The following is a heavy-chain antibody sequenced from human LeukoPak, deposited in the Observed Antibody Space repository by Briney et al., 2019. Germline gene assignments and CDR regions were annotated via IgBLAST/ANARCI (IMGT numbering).Heavy chain of an antibody. CDR3: AIIQLGG. D-gene: IGHD7-27*01. V-gene: IGHV3-74*01. CDR2: IESDGTST. J-gene: IGHJ4*02. Sequence: GGSLRLSCAVPGFTASTYWMDWVRQAPGKGLVWVSRIESDGTSTSYADSVKGRFTISRENAKNMLYLQMNSLRPEDTALCYCAIIQLGGWGQGTLVTVSS. CDR1: GFTASTYW.